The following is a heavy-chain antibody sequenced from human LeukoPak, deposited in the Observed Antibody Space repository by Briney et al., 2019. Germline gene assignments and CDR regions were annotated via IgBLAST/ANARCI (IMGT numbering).Heavy chain of an antibody. V-gene: IGHV3-13*01. Sequence: QPGGSLRLSCAASGFTFSSYDMHWVRQATGKGLEWVSAIGTAGDTYYPGSVKGRFTISRENAKNSLYLQMNSLRAEDTAVYYCARATDYYYGMDVWGQGTTVTVSS. CDR3: ARATDYYYGMDV. CDR2: IGTAGDT. D-gene: IGHD4-17*01. CDR1: GFTFSSYD. J-gene: IGHJ6*02.